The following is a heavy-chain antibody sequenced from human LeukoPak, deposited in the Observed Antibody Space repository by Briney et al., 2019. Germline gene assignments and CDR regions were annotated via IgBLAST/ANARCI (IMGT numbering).Heavy chain of an antibody. CDR1: GGTFSSYT. Sequence: ASVKVSCKASGGTFSSYTISWVRQATGQGLEWMGWMNPNSGNTGYAQKFQGRVTMTRNTSISTAYMELSSLRSEDTAVYYCARGRVRSYYDILTGPTWFDPWGQGTLVTVSS. CDR2: MNPNSGNT. CDR3: ARGRVRSYYDILTGPTWFDP. J-gene: IGHJ5*02. V-gene: IGHV1-8*02. D-gene: IGHD3-9*01.